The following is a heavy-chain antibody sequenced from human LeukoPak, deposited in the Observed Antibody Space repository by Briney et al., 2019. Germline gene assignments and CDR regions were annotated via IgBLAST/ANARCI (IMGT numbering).Heavy chain of an antibody. CDR3: GRDGDGFDSRSATGASDI. D-gene: IGHD3-9*01. CDR1: GYSFPTYW. Sequence: PGESLQISCQGSGYSFPTYWITWARHIPGKGLEWLARIDPSDSSTLHNPALPPPVPISTDTSIKTAHLQWSSLKASATAMYYCGRDGDGFDSRSATGASDIWGEGTMVTVSS. CDR2: IDPSDSST. J-gene: IGHJ3*02. V-gene: IGHV5-10-1*01.